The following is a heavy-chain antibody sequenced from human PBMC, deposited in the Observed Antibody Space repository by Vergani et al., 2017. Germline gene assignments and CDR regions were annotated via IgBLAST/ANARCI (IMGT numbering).Heavy chain of an antibody. CDR3: ARESAHVVRGVLYYDCMDG. J-gene: IGHJ6*02. V-gene: IGHV1-2*02. CDR1: GYTFTGYY. Sequence: QVQLVQSGAEVKKPGASVKVSCKASGYTFTGYYMHWVRQAPGQGLEWMGWINPNSGGTNYAQKFQGRVTMTRDTSISTAYMELSRRRSDDTAVYYCARESAHVVRGVLYYDCMDGWGQGTTVTVYS. D-gene: IGHD3-10*01. CDR2: INPNSGGT.